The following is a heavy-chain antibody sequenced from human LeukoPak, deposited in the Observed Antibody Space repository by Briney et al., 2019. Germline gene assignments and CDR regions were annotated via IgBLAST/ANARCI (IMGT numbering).Heavy chain of an antibody. D-gene: IGHD2-2*02. CDR3: AKNRVPTAITPDS. J-gene: IGHJ5*01. Sequence: GGSLRLSCAASGFTFSSYCMHWVRQAPGKWLESVAFILFDGSNKYYTDSVKGRFTISRDNSKNTLYLQMNSLRPEDTGVYYCAKNRVPTAITPDSWGQGTLVTVSS. CDR2: ILFDGSNK. V-gene: IGHV3-30*02. CDR1: GFTFSSYC.